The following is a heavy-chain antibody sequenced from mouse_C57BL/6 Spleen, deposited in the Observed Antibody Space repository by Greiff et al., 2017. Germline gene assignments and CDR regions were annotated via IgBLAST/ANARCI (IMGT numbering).Heavy chain of an antibody. CDR3: ARRTVVADYAMDY. CDR1: GYTFTSYW. Sequence: QVQLQQPGAELVMPGASVKLSCKASGYTFTSYWMHWVTQRPGQGLEWIGEIDPSDSYTNYNQKFKGKSTLTVDKSSSTAYMQLSSLTSEDSAVYYCARRTVVADYAMDYWGQGTSVTVSS. J-gene: IGHJ4*01. CDR2: IDPSDSYT. D-gene: IGHD1-1*01. V-gene: IGHV1-69*01.